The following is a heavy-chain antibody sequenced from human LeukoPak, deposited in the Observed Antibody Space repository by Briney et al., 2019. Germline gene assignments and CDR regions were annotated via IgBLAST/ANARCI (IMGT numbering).Heavy chain of an antibody. V-gene: IGHV3-23*01. CDR1: GFNFRSYA. CDR3: ARDSPLKGYNSGWATNSFDF. D-gene: IGHD6-19*01. CDR2: VTGGAVAT. J-gene: IGHJ4*02. Sequence: GGSLRVSCAASGFNFRSYAMSWVRQAPGKGLEWVSTVTGGAVATYYADSVRGRHTISRDNSKDTLYLQMNSLRAEDTAVYYCARDSPLKGYNSGWATNSFDFWGQGTLVTVSS.